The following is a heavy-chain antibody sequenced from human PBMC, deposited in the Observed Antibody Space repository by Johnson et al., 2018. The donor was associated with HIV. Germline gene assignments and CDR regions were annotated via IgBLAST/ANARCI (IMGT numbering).Heavy chain of an antibody. CDR1: GFTFSSYG. D-gene: IGHD6-19*01. J-gene: IGHJ3*02. Sequence: VHLVESGGGVVQPGRSLRLSCAASGFTFSSYGMNWVRQAPGKGLEWVSGINWNGGITGYADSMKGRFTISRDNAKNSLYLQMNSLRAEDTALYYCARDRQAVRGTFDIWGQGTMVTVSS. CDR2: INWNGGIT. V-gene: IGHV3-20*04. CDR3: ARDRQAVRGTFDI.